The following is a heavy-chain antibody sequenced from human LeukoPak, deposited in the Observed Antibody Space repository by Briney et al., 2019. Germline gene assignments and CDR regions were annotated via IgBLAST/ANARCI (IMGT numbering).Heavy chain of an antibody. Sequence: GGSLRLSCAASGFTLSSHSMNWVRQAPGKGLEWVSSISSSSSYIYYADSVKGRFTISRDNAKNSLYLQMNSLRAEDTAVYYCARDQGFLEWSLGFDPWGQGTLVTVSS. CDR2: ISSSSSYI. CDR3: ARDQGFLEWSLGFDP. D-gene: IGHD3-3*01. CDR1: GFTLSSHS. J-gene: IGHJ5*02. V-gene: IGHV3-21*01.